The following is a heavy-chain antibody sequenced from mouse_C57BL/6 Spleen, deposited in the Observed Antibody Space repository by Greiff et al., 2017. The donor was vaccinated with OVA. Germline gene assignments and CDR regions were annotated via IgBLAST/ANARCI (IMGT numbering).Heavy chain of an antibody. Sequence: VQLQQSGAELARPGASVKLSCKASGYTFTSYGISWVKQRTGQGLEWIGEIYPRSGNTYYNEKFKGKATLTAEKSSSTAYMQLSSLTSEDSAVYFCARDGVYDYGGTYYFDYWGQGTTLTVSS. D-gene: IGHD2-4*01. V-gene: IGHV1-81*01. CDR1: GYTFTSYG. CDR3: ARDGVYDYGGTYYFDY. J-gene: IGHJ2*01. CDR2: IYPRSGNT.